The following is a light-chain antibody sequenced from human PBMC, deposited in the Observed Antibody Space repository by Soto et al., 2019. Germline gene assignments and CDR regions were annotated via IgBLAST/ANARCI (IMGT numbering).Light chain of an antibody. Sequence: QSALTQPASVSGSLAQSVTISCAGTSSDVGGYTYVSWYQQHPGKAPKLMIYDVSNRPSGVSNRFSGSKSGNTASLTISGLQAEDEADYYCTSYTSSSTPYVFGGGTKVTVL. J-gene: IGLJ1*01. CDR3: TSYTSSSTPYV. CDR1: SSDVGGYTY. CDR2: DVS. V-gene: IGLV2-14*01.